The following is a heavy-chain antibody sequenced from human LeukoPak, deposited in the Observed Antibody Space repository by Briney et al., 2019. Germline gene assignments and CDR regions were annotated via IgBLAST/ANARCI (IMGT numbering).Heavy chain of an antibody. D-gene: IGHD1-26*01. CDR3: ARSRADQWELPAGPFDY. V-gene: IGHV4-39*07. CDR2: IYYSGST. CDR1: GGSISSSSYY. Sequence: PSETLSLTCTVSGGSISSSSYYWGWIRQPPGKGLEWIGSIYYSGSTYYNPSLKSRVTISVDTSKNQFSLKLSSVTAADTAVYYCARSRADQWELPAGPFDYWGQGTLVTVSS. J-gene: IGHJ4*02.